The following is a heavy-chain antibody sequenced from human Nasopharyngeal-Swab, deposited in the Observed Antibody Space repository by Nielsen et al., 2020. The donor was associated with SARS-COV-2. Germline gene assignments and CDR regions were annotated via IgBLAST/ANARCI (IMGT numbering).Heavy chain of an antibody. CDR3: ARGDDSSGFSITLDY. J-gene: IGHJ4*02. CDR2: ISCSGSTI. D-gene: IGHD3-22*01. CDR1: GFTFSSYE. Sequence: GESLKISCAASGFTFSSYEMNWVRQAPGKGLEWVSYISCSGSTIYYADSVKGRFTISRDNAKNSLYLQMNSLRAEDTAVYYCARGDDSSGFSITLDYWGQGTLVTVSS. V-gene: IGHV3-48*03.